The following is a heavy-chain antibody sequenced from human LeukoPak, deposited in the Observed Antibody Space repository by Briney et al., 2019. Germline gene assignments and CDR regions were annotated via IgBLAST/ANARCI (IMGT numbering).Heavy chain of an antibody. CDR1: GFTFSSYG. D-gene: IGHD6-19*01. CDR2: ISYDGSNK. V-gene: IGHV3-30*18. CDR3: AKASSGWTGGSLDY. J-gene: IGHJ4*02. Sequence: GGSLRLSCAASGFTFSSYGMHWVRQAPGKGLEWVAAISYDGSNKYYADSVKGRFTISRDNSKNTLYLQMNSLRAEDTAVYYCAKASSGWTGGSLDYWGQGTLVTVSS.